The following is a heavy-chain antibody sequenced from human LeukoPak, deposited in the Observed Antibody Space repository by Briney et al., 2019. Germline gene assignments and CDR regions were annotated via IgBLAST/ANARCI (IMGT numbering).Heavy chain of an antibody. CDR1: GGSISSYY. CDR3: ARAQYYYDSSGYFFDY. Sequence: SETLSLTCTVSGGSISSYYWSWIRQPPGKGLEWIGYIYYSGSTNYNPSLKSRVTISVDTSKNQFSLKLSSVTAADTAVYYCARAQYYYDSSGYFFDYWGQGTLVTVSS. CDR2: IYYSGST. J-gene: IGHJ4*02. D-gene: IGHD3-22*01. V-gene: IGHV4-59*01.